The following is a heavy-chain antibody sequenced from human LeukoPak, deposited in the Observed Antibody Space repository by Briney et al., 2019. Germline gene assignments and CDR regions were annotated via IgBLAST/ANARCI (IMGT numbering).Heavy chain of an antibody. CDR3: ARDHCSSTSCYLYFQH. J-gene: IGHJ1*01. CDR1: GGTLSSYA. CDR2: IIPIFGTA. D-gene: IGHD2-2*01. Sequence: SVKVSCKASGGTLSSYAISWVRQAPGQGLEWMGGIIPIFGTASYAQKFQGRVTITADESTSTACMELSSLRSEDTAVYYCARDHCSSTSCYLYFQHWGQGTLVTVSS. V-gene: IGHV1-69*13.